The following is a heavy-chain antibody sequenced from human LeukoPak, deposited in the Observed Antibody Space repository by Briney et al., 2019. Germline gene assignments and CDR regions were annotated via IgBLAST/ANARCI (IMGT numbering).Heavy chain of an antibody. D-gene: IGHD2-15*01. CDR3: TRALYCSGGSCWPFDY. J-gene: IGHJ4*02. CDR2: IRSKAYGGTT. CDR1: GFSFSEHY. V-gene: IGHV3-49*03. Sequence: GGSLRLSCAASGFSFSEHYMAWIRQAPGKGLEWVGFIRSKAYGGTTEYAASVKGRFTISRDDSKSIAYLQMNSLKTEDTAVYYCTRALYCSGGSCWPFDYWGQGTLVTVSS.